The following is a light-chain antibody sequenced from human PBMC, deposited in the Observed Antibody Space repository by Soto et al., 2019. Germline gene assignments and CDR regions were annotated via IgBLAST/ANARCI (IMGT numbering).Light chain of an antibody. CDR1: SSDVGGYNY. CDR2: DVS. J-gene: IGLJ1*01. CDR3: SSYTSSSTLHV. Sequence: QSALTQRASVSGSPGQSITISCTGTSSDVGGYNYVSWYQQHPGKAPKLMIYDVSNRPSGVSNRFSGSKSGNTASLTISGLQAEDEADYSCSSYTSSSTLHVFGTGTKVTVL. V-gene: IGLV2-14*01.